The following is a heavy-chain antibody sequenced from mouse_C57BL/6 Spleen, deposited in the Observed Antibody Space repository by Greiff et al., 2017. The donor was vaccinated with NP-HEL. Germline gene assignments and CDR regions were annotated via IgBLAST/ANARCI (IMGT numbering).Heavy chain of an antibody. CDR2: ISSGSSTI. Sequence: EVQLVESGGGLVKPGGSLKLSCAASGFTFSDYGMHWVRQAPEKGLEWVAYISSGSSTIYYADTVKGRFTISRDNAKNTLFLQMTSLRSEDTAMYDCARRDYDDAMDYWGQGTSVTVSS. D-gene: IGHD2-4*01. J-gene: IGHJ4*01. CDR1: GFTFSDYG. V-gene: IGHV5-17*01. CDR3: ARRDYDDAMDY.